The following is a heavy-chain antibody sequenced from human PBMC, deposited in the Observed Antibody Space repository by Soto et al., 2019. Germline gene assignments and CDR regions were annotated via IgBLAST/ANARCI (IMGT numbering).Heavy chain of an antibody. V-gene: IGHV4-34*01. CDR1: GGSFSGYY. CDR3: ARSGEGCSSTSCYTRLYYYYYYGMDV. J-gene: IGHJ6*02. CDR2: INHSGGT. Sequence: SETLSLTCAVYGGSFSGYYWSWIRQPPGKGLEWIGEINHSGGTNYNPSLKSRVTISVDTSKNQFSLKLSSVTATDTAVYYCARSGEGCSSTSCYTRLYYYYYYGMDVWGQGTTVTVSS. D-gene: IGHD2-2*02.